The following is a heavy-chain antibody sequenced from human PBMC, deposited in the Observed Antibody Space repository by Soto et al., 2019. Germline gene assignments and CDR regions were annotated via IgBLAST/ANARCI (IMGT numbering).Heavy chain of an antibody. D-gene: IGHD3-16*01. CDR3: VMVDNYVTPTPQDV. CDR2: ISPYTGNT. V-gene: IGHV1-18*01. CDR1: GYIFVNYG. Sequence: QVQLVQSGDEVNKPGASVKVSCKASGYIFVNYGIAWVRQAPGQGLEWMGWISPYTGNTHSATKVQGRLTMTTDTSTSTAYMDLGSLTSDDTAVYYCVMVDNYVTPTPQDVWGKGTTVTVSS. J-gene: IGHJ6*04.